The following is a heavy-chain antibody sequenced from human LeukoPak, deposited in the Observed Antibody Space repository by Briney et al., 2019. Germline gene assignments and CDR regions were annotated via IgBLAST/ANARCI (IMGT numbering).Heavy chain of an antibody. V-gene: IGHV3-7*01. CDR1: GFTFSSNW. Sequence: GGSLRLSCAASGFTFSSNWMRWVSQAPGKGREWVANIEQNGSQKDCVDSVKGRFTISRDNAKNSLFLQMNSLRAEDTAVYYCARTSTPGYSSSWFDYWGQGTLVIVSS. CDR2: IEQNGSQK. CDR3: ARTSTPGYSSSWFDY. D-gene: IGHD6-13*01. J-gene: IGHJ4*02.